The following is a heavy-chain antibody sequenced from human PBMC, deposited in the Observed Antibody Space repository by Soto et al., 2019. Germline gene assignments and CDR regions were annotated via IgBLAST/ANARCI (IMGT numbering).Heavy chain of an antibody. D-gene: IGHD6-19*01. CDR2: VGYDGST. Sequence: PSETLSLTCTVSGGSISSYYWSWIRQPPGKGLEWIGYVGYDGSTNYNPSLKSRVSISMDTSKNQFSLKLRSVTAADTAVFYCARSAVAGNLFDYWGQGTLVTVSS. CDR3: ARSAVAGNLFDY. CDR1: GGSISSYY. V-gene: IGHV4-59*01. J-gene: IGHJ4*02.